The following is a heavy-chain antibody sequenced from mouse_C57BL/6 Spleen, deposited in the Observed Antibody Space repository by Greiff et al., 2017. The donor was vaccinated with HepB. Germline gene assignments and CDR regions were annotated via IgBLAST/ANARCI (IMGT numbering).Heavy chain of an antibody. V-gene: IGHV1-69*01. J-gene: IGHJ4*01. D-gene: IGHD1-3*01. CDR3: ARWTNEGAMDY. Sequence: QVQLQQPGAELVMPGASVKLSCKASGYTFTSYWMHWVKQRPGQGLEWIGEIDPSDSYTNYNQKFNGKSTLTVDKSSSTAYMQLSSLTSEDSAVFYCARWTNEGAMDYWGQGTSVTVSS. CDR2: IDPSDSYT. CDR1: GYTFTSYW.